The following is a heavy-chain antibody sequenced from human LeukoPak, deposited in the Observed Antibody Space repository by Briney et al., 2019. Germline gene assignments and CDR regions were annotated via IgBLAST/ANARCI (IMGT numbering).Heavy chain of an antibody. CDR1: GFTFSSYA. V-gene: IGHV3-23*01. CDR2: ISGSGGST. J-gene: IGHJ6*02. D-gene: IGHD2-2*01. CDR3: AKSYCSSTSCSWDYYYYGMDV. Sequence: GGSLRLSCAASGFTFSSYAMSWVRQAPGKGLEWVSAISGSGGSTYYADSVKGRFTIPRDNSKNTLYLQMNSLRAEDTAVYYCAKSYCSSTSCSWDYYYYGMDVWGQGTTVTVSS.